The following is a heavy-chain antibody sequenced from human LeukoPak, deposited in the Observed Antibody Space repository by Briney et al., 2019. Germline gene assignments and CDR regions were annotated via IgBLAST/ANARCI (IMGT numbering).Heavy chain of an antibody. D-gene: IGHD2-15*01. Sequence: PGGSLRLSCAASGFTFSSYSMNWVRQAPGKGLEWVSYISSSSSTIYYADSVKGRFTISRDNSKNTLYLQMNSLRAEDTAVYYCARLHCSGGSCSYFDYWGQGTLVTVSS. J-gene: IGHJ4*02. CDR2: ISSSSSTI. CDR1: GFTFSSYS. CDR3: ARLHCSGGSCSYFDY. V-gene: IGHV3-48*01.